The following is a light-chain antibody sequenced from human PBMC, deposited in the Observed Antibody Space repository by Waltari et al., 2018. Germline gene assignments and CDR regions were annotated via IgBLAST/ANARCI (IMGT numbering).Light chain of an antibody. CDR3: VVYMGSDIWV. V-gene: IGLV8-61*01. CDR1: SGSVSSNYY. Sequence: QTVVTQAPSFSVSPGGTVTLTCGLTSGSVSSNYYPSWYQQTPGQAPRTLIYNTNIRSSGVPDRFSGSILGNKAALTITGAQADDESDYYCVVYMGSDIWVFGGGTKLTVL. CDR2: NTN. J-gene: IGLJ3*02.